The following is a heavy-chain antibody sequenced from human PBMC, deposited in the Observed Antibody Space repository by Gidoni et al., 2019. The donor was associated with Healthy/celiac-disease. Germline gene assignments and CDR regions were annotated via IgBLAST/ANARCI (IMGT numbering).Heavy chain of an antibody. V-gene: IGHV1-69*01. CDR2: IIPIVGTS. Sequence: QVQLVQSGAEVKKPGSSVKVSGKASGGTFSSYAISGVRQGAGQGLEWMGGIIPIVGTSNYAQKFQGRFTITADESTSTAYMALSSLRSEDTAVYYCARDPGDGPTVLNDYWGQGTLVTVSS. J-gene: IGHJ4*02. D-gene: IGHD4-17*01. CDR1: GGTFSSYA. CDR3: ARDPGDGPTVLNDY.